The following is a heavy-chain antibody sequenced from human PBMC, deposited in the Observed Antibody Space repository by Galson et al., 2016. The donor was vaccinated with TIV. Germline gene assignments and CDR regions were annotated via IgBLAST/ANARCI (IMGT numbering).Heavy chain of an antibody. Sequence: SLRLSCAASGFIFSDYDMTWIRQTPGKGLEWVSYISTSGTSMFYAASVKGRFTISRDDAKNSLFLQMNSLRAEDTGVYYCARDGIFSTIFGREEYLYYYYMDVWGKGNTVTVSS. J-gene: IGHJ6*03. CDR2: ISTSGTSM. CDR3: ARDGIFSTIFGREEYLYYYYMDV. CDR1: GFIFSDYD. D-gene: IGHD3-3*01. V-gene: IGHV3-11*04.